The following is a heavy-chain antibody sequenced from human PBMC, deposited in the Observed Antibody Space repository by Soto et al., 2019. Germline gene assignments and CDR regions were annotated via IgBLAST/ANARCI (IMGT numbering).Heavy chain of an antibody. CDR2: INAGNGNT. J-gene: IGHJ6*02. CDR1: GYTFTSYA. V-gene: IGHV1-3*01. Sequence: AASVKVSCKASGYTFTSYAMHWVRQAPGQRLEWMGWINAGNGNTKYSQKFQGRVTITRDTSASTAYMELSSLRSEDTAVYYCAAGIQLWLRDYYYGMDVWGQGTTVTVSS. D-gene: IGHD5-18*01. CDR3: AAGIQLWLRDYYYGMDV.